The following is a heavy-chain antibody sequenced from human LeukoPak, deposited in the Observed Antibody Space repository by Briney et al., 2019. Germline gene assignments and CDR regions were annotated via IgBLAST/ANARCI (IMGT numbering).Heavy chain of an antibody. Sequence: ASVEVSCKVSGYTLTELSMHWVRQAPGKGLEWMGGFDPEDGEIIYAQKLHGRVTMTEDTSTDTAYMELSSLRSEDTAVYYCATGAYDSSGYHYLGYFDYWGQGTLVTVSS. CDR1: GYTLTELS. V-gene: IGHV1-24*01. CDR2: FDPEDGEI. CDR3: ATGAYDSSGYHYLGYFDY. J-gene: IGHJ4*02. D-gene: IGHD3-22*01.